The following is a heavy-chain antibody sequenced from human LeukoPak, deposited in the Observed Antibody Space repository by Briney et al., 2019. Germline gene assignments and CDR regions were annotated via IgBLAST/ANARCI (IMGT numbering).Heavy chain of an antibody. V-gene: IGHV3-53*01. CDR3: ARVPYSSSWSPFDY. J-gene: IGHJ4*02. Sequence: GGSLTLACAASGFIVSRHYMRWVRQAPGKGLEWVSVIYSGGSTYYADFVKGGFTISRDNSKTTLYLQMSSLRAEDTAVYYCARVPYSSSWSPFDYWGQGTLVTVSS. CDR1: GFIVSRHY. D-gene: IGHD6-13*01. CDR2: IYSGGST.